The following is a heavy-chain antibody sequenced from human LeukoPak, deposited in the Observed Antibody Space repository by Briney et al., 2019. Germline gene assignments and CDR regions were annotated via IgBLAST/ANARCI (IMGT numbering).Heavy chain of an antibody. D-gene: IGHD3-10*01. CDR3: ARLWFGEEYFDY. CDR1: GFTFSNAW. CDR2: ISGSGGST. J-gene: IGHJ4*02. Sequence: GGSLRLSCAASGFTFSNAWMSWVRQAPGKGLEWVSAISGSGGSTYYADSVKGRFTISRDNSKNTLYLQMNSLRAEDTAVYYCARLWFGEEYFDYWGQGTLVTVSS. V-gene: IGHV3-23*01.